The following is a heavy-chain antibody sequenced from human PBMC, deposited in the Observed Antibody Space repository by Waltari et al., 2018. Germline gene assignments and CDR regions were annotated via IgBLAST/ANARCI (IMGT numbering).Heavy chain of an antibody. J-gene: IGHJ3*02. CDR2: TYYRSKWFN. Sequence: QVQLPQSGPGLVKPSQTLSLTCDIPGDSIPSNRVAWNWIRQSPSRGLEWLGRTYYRSKWFNDYAVSVKSRITINPDTSKNQFSLQLSSLTPEDTAVYYCTRGIHSSFDIWGQGTMVTVSS. V-gene: IGHV6-1*01. CDR3: TRGIHSSFDI. D-gene: IGHD2-21*01. CDR1: GDSIPSNRVA.